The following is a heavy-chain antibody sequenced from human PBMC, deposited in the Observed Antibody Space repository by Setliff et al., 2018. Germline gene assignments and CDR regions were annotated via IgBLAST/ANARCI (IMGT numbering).Heavy chain of an antibody. CDR1: GYSISSGYI. Sequence: SETLSLTCTVSGYSISSGYIWGWIRLPPGKGLEWVGNIGHTGSINYNPSLKSRLTISRDTSKNQVSLKLNSVTATDTAVYYCARDLGHGGDSDYWGQGILVTVSS. CDR3: ARDLGHGGDSDY. D-gene: IGHD2-21*02. CDR2: IGHTGSI. V-gene: IGHV4-38-2*02. J-gene: IGHJ4*02.